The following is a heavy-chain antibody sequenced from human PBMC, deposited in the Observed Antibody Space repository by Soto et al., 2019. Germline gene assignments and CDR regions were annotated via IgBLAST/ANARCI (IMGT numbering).Heavy chain of an antibody. CDR3: ARDEDYYDSSGHIDY. Sequence: GASVKVSCKAPADTFTSYYIHWVRQAPGHGLEWMGIINPNCGSTRFAQTFQGRITMTRDTSTSTVYMELRSLRSDDTAVYYCARDEDYYDSSGHIDYWGQGTLVTVSS. CDR1: ADTFTSYY. CDR2: INPNCGST. D-gene: IGHD3-22*01. V-gene: IGHV1-46*01. J-gene: IGHJ4*02.